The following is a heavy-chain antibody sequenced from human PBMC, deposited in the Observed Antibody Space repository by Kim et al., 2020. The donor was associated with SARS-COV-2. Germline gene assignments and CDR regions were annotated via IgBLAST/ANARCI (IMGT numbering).Heavy chain of an antibody. CDR3: ARVEVWLVLS. V-gene: IGHV4-39*07. J-gene: IGHJ5*02. D-gene: IGHD6-19*01. CDR2: ST. Sequence: STYYNPSLKRRVTISVDTSKNQFSLKLSSVTAAETAVYYCARVEVWLVLSWGQGTLVTVSS.